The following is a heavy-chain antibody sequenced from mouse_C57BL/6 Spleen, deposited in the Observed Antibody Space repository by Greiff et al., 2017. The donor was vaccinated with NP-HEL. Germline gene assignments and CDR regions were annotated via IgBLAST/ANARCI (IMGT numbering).Heavy chain of an antibody. CDR3: TRAPYDYGAY. V-gene: IGHV1-15*01. J-gene: IGHJ3*01. Sequence: VQLQQSGAELVRPGASVTLSCKASGYTFTDYEMHWVKQTPVHGLEWIGAIDPETGGTAYNQKFKGKAILTADKSSSTAYMELRSLTSEDSAVYYCTRAPYDYGAYWGQGTLVTVSA. CDR1: GYTFTDYE. D-gene: IGHD2-4*01. CDR2: IDPETGGT.